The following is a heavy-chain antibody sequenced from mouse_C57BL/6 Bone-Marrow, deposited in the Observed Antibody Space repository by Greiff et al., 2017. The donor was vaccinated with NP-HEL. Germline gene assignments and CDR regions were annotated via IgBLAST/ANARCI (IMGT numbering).Heavy chain of an antibody. Sequence: EVKLEESEGGLVQPGSSMKLSCTASGFTFSDYYMAWVRQVPEKGLEWVANINYDGSSTYYLDSLKSRFIISRDNAKNILYLQMRSLKSEDKATYYCAREGGLRRRTYAMDYWGQGTSVTVSS. J-gene: IGHJ4*01. CDR2: INYDGSST. V-gene: IGHV5-16*01. D-gene: IGHD2-4*01. CDR3: AREGGLRRRTYAMDY. CDR1: GFTFSDYY.